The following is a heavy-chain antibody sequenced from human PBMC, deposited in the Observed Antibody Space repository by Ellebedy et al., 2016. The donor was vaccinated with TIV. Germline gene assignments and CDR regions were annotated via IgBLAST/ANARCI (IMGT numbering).Heavy chain of an antibody. CDR3: ARVEWELLTGFDY. CDR2: IYSGGST. Sequence: PGGSLRLSCAASGFTVSSNYMSWVRQAPGKGLEWVSVIYSGGSTYYADSVKGRFTISRDNSKNTLYLQMNSLRAEDTAVYYCARVEWELLTGFDYWGQGTLVTVSS. J-gene: IGHJ4*02. V-gene: IGHV3-66*01. D-gene: IGHD1-26*01. CDR1: GFTVSSNY.